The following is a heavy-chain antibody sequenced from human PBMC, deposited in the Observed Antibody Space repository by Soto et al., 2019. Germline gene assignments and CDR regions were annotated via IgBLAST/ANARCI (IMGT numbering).Heavy chain of an antibody. D-gene: IGHD1-20*01. CDR3: TGPGRVNFAFDF. V-gene: IGHV1-69*06. J-gene: IGHJ3*01. CDR2: VIPIFHTP. Sequence: QVQLVQSGAEVKKPGSSVKVSCKASGGTFSNFAINWLRQAPGQGLEWMGGVIPIFHTPLYAQRFQGRVTTTADTSTTADNMELSSMRAEDAADYYWTGPGRVNFAFDFWGQGTMVTVSS. CDR1: GGTFSNFA.